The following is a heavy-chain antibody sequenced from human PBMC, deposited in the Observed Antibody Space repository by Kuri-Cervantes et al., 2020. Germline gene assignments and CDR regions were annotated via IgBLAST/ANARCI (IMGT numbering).Heavy chain of an antibody. Sequence: GESLKISCAASGFTFSSCAMHWVRQAPGKGLEWVAVISYDGSNKYYADSVKGRFTISRDNSKNTLYLQMNSLRAEDTAVYYCARGLYGDYALDYWGQGTLVTVSS. V-gene: IGHV3-30-3*01. D-gene: IGHD4-17*01. J-gene: IGHJ4*02. CDR3: ARGLYGDYALDY. CDR1: GFTFSSCA. CDR2: ISYDGSNK.